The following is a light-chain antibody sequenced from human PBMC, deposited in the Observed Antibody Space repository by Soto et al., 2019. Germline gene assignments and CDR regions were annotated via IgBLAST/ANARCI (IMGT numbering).Light chain of an antibody. CDR2: LGS. Sequence: DIVMTQSPLSLPVTPGEPASISCRSSQSLLHTNGYNYLDWYLQKPGQSPQLLIYLGSNRASGVPGRFRGSGSGTDFTLNISRVEAEDFGVYYCMQALQTPYTFGQGTKLEIK. CDR3: MQALQTPYT. CDR1: QSLLHTNGYNY. V-gene: IGKV2-28*01. J-gene: IGKJ2*01.